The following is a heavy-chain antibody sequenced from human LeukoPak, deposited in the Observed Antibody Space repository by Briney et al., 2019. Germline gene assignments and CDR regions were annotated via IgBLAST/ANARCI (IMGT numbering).Heavy chain of an antibody. CDR1: GGSFSGYY. CDR2: INHSGST. Sequence: NPSETLSLTCAVYGGSFSGYYWSWIRQPPGKGLEWIGEINHSGSTNYNPSLKSRVTISVDTSKNQFSLKLSSVTAADTAVYYCARVMGSAVGPLGYFDYWGQGTLVTVSS. J-gene: IGHJ4*02. CDR3: ARVMGSAVGPLGYFDY. V-gene: IGHV4-34*01. D-gene: IGHD1-26*01.